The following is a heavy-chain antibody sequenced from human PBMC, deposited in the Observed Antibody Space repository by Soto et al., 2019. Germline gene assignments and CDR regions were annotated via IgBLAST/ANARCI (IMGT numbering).Heavy chain of an antibody. V-gene: IGHV4-4*02. CDR1: GGSSSSSNW. Sequence: SETLSLTCAVSGGSSSSSNWWSWVRQPPGKGLEWIGEIYHSGITNYNPSLKSRATISVDKSKNQFSLKLSSVTAADTAVYYCEREVQLSNFDYWGQGTLVTASS. CDR2: IYHSGIT. J-gene: IGHJ4*02. CDR3: EREVQLSNFDY. D-gene: IGHD6-6*01.